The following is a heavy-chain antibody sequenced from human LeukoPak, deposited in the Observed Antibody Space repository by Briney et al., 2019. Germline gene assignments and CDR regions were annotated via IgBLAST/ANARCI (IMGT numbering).Heavy chain of an antibody. CDR3: ARGGYSYGSGGAYYYMDV. Sequence: SVKVSCKASGGTFSSYAISWVRQAPGQGLEWMGGIIPIFGTANYAQKFQGRVTITADKSTSTAYMELSSLRSEDTAVYYCARGGYSYGSGGAYYYMDVWGKGTTVTVSS. D-gene: IGHD5-18*01. V-gene: IGHV1-69*06. J-gene: IGHJ6*03. CDR2: IIPIFGTA. CDR1: GGTFSSYA.